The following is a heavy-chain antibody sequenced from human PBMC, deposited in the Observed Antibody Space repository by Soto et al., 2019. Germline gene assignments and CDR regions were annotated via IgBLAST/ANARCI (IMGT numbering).Heavy chain of an antibody. CDR2: IYYSGST. J-gene: IGHJ4*02. V-gene: IGHV4-31*03. CDR1: GGSISSGGSY. Sequence: QVQLQESGPGLVKPSQTLSLTCTVSGGSISSGGSYWSWIRQHPGKGLEWIGYIYYSGSTDYNPSLKSRVTISVDTSKNQLSLKLSSVTAADTAVYYCARSGYDLMGIDYWGQGTLVTVSS. D-gene: IGHD5-12*01. CDR3: ARSGYDLMGIDY.